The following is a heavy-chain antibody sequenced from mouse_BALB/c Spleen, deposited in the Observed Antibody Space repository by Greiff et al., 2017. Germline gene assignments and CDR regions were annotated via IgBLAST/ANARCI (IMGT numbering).Heavy chain of an antibody. CDR3: ARGVVVATYGNFDYAMDY. V-gene: IGHV3-2*02. CDR1: GYSITSDYA. D-gene: IGHD1-1*01. CDR2: ISYSGST. Sequence: EVMLVESGPGLVKPSQSLSLTCTVTGYSITSDYAWNWIRQFPGNKLEWMGYISYSGSTSYNPSLKSRISITRDTSKNQFFLQLNSVTTEDTATYYCARGVVVATYGNFDYAMDYWGQGTSVTVSS. J-gene: IGHJ4*01.